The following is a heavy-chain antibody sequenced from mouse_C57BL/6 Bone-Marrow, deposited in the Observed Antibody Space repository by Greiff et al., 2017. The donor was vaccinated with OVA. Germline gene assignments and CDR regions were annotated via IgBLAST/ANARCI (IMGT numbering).Heavy chain of an antibody. D-gene: IGHD4-1*01. J-gene: IGHJ2*01. Sequence: EVQLVESGGGLVKPGGSLKLSCAASGFTFSDYGMHWVRQAPEKGLEWVAYISSGSSTIYYADTVKGRFTLSRDNATNTLFLQMTSLRSEDTARDYCARELTGTFDDWGQGTTLTVSS. CDR1: GFTFSDYG. V-gene: IGHV5-17*01. CDR2: ISSGSSTI. CDR3: ARELTGTFDD.